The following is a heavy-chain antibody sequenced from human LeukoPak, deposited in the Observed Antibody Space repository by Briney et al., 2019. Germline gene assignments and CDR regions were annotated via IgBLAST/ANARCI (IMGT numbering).Heavy chain of an antibody. CDR2: IYSDGSRT. CDR3: AKGSRSGYLDY. V-gene: IGHV3-74*01. D-gene: IGHD3-9*01. J-gene: IGHJ4*02. CDR1: GFIFSSYS. Sequence: PGGSLRLSCAVSGFIFSSYSMNWVRQAPGKGLVWVSRIYSDGSRTTYADSVKGRFTISRDNAKNSLYLQMNSLRAEDMALYYCAKGSRSGYLDYWGQGTLVTVSS.